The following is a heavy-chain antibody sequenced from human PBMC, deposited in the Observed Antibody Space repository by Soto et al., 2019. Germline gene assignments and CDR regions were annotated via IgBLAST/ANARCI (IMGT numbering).Heavy chain of an antibody. V-gene: IGHV1-2*02. Sequence: QVQLVQSGAEVRKPGASVKVSCNVTGYTFSGHYWHWVRQAPGQGLEWIGWINPKSGGTNYAQKFQDGVTMSADTSVSAASMELPSLRYDDTAVFYCARGLYSSPAYFFDAWGQGTLVTVSS. CDR1: GYTFSGHY. CDR3: ARGLYSSPAYFFDA. CDR2: INPKSGGT. D-gene: IGHD6-13*01. J-gene: IGHJ4*02.